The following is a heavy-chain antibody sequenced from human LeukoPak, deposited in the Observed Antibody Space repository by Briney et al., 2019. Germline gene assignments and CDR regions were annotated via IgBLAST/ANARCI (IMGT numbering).Heavy chain of an antibody. D-gene: IGHD3-22*01. CDR1: GFTFSDYY. J-gene: IGHJ4*02. V-gene: IGHV3-11*01. CDR3: ARVGDKSDYFYYLDY. Sequence: GGSLTLLCAASGFTFSDYYMAWVRQAPGRGLVWVSHISGRASNMYHADSVKGRFTISRDSAKSSLYLQMNSLKVEDTAVYFCARVGDKSDYFYYLDYWGQGNLVTVSS. CDR2: ISGRASNM.